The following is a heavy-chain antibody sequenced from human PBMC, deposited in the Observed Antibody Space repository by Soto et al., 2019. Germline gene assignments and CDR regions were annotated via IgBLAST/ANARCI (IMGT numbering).Heavy chain of an antibody. V-gene: IGHV4-59*08. D-gene: IGHD3-22*01. CDR2: IYYTGTT. CDR3: ARLGGYYQAFDS. Sequence: SVTLSFTCTLSNSPISDFSCGWFRQPPGQGLEWVGYIYYTGTTTYNPSPRSRVDISIDASKSQFSLDLRSVTAADTSVYYCARLGGYYQAFDSWGHGALVT. CDR1: NSPISDFS. J-gene: IGHJ4*01.